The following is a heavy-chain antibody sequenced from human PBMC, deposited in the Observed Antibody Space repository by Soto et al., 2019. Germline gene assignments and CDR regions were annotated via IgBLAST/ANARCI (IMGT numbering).Heavy chain of an antibody. CDR1: GGSFSGYY. Sequence: SETLSLTCAVYGGSFSGYYWSWIRQPPGKGLEWIGEINHSGSTNYNPSLKSRVTISVDTSKNQFSLKLSSVTAADTAVYYCAAGESFYGSGSYPVFDYWGQGTLVTVFS. CDR2: INHSGST. D-gene: IGHD3-10*01. J-gene: IGHJ4*02. CDR3: AAGESFYGSGSYPVFDY. V-gene: IGHV4-34*01.